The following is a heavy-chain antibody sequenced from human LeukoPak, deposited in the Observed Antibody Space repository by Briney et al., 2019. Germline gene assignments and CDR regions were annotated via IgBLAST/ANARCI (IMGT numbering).Heavy chain of an antibody. J-gene: IGHJ4*02. CDR2: IKQDGSEK. Sequence: GGSLRLSCAASGLTFSSYWMSWVRQAPGKGLEWVANIKQDGSEKYYVDSVKGRFTISRDNAKNPLYLQMNSLRAEDTAVYYCARDASSGSYDYWGQGTLVTVSS. D-gene: IGHD1-26*01. CDR1: GLTFSSYW. CDR3: ARDASSGSYDY. V-gene: IGHV3-7*01.